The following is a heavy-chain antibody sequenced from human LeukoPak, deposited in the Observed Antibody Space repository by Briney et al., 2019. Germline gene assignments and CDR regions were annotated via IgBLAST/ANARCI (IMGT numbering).Heavy chain of an antibody. CDR3: ARARSLRGWFDP. D-gene: IGHD5/OR15-5a*01. Sequence: SETLSLTCTVSGGSISSSSYYWGWIRQPPGKGLEWIGYIYSSGRTNYNSSLKSRVTISIDTSKNQFSLRLSSVTAADTAVYYCARARSLRGWFDPWGQGTLVTVSS. V-gene: IGHV4-61*05. CDR1: GGSISSSSYY. J-gene: IGHJ5*02. CDR2: IYSSGRT.